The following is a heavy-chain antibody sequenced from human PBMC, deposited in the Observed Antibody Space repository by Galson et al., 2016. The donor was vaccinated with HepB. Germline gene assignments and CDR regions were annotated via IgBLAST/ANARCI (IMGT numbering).Heavy chain of an antibody. Sequence: SVKVSCKASGGTFSNFAISWLRQAPGQGLEWMGGIIPLFGATNYAQKFQGRVTITADKSTTTVYMDLSSLRSEDTAAYYCARVPRTAGGYIHHYSAFDIWGQGTMVIVSS. D-gene: IGHD5-18*01. CDR3: ARVPRTAGGYIHHYSAFDI. J-gene: IGHJ3*02. CDR2: IIPLFGAT. V-gene: IGHV1-69*06. CDR1: GGTFSNFA.